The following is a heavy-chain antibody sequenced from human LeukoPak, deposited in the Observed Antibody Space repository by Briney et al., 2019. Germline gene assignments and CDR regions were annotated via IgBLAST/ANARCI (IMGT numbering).Heavy chain of an antibody. CDR2: ISSSSSTI. V-gene: IGHV3-48*01. CDR1: GFTFSSYS. CDR3: ARVSSFDY. Sequence: GGSLRLSCAASGFTFSSYSMNWVRQAQGQGLEWVSYISSSSSTIYYEDSVKGRFTISRDNAKNSLYLQMNRLRAEATDAYYCARVSSFDYWGQGTLVTVSS. J-gene: IGHJ4*02.